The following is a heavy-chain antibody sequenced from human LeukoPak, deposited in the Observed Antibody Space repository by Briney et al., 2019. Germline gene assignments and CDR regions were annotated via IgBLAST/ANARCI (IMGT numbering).Heavy chain of an antibody. CDR3: ARGSVNNAFDI. J-gene: IGHJ3*02. CDR1: GGSISSYY. CDR2: IYTSGST. V-gene: IGHV4-4*07. Sequence: SETLSLTCTVSGGSISSYYGSWIRQAAGKGLEWIGRIYTSGSTNYNPSLKSPVTMSVDTSKNQFSLKVSSVTAADTAVYYCARGSVNNAFDIWGQGTMVTVSS.